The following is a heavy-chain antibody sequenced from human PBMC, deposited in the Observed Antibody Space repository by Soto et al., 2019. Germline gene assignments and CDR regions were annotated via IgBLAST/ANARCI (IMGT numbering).Heavy chain of an antibody. CDR3: ARALGAQDDFWSGYYAYYYYYGMDV. CDR1: GGTFSSYA. CDR2: IIPIFGTA. D-gene: IGHD3-3*01. V-gene: IGHV1-69*06. J-gene: IGHJ6*02. Sequence: QVQLVQSGAEVKKPGSSVKVSCKASGGTFSSYAISWVRQAPGQGLEWMGGIIPIFGTANHAQKFQGRVTITADKTTSTDYMELSSLSSEDTAVYYCARALGAQDDFWSGYYAYYYYYGMDVWGQGTTVTVSS.